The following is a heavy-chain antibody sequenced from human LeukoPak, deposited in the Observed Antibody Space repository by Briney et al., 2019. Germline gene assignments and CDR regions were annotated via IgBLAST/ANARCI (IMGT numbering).Heavy chain of an antibody. Sequence: GGSLRLSCAASGFNFMHAWMSWVRQAPGKGLEWVGRDKTRTEGGTIDNDAPVKGKFTISRDDSRNTLYLQMNSLKTEDTAVYYCIADLPDSGAYAFDYWGQGALVTVSS. CDR2: DKTRTEGGTI. CDR1: GFNFMHAW. CDR3: IADLPDSGAYAFDY. D-gene: IGHD4-17*01. V-gene: IGHV3-15*01. J-gene: IGHJ4*02.